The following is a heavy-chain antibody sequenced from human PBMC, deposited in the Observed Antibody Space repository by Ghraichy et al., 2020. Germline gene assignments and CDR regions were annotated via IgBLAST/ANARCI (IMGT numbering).Heavy chain of an antibody. J-gene: IGHJ3*02. CDR3: ARDIWRGGTYPDAFDI. Sequence: GGSLRLSCAASTFTFSSYTMNWVRQAPGKGLEWVSGISGSAGGTYYADSVKGRFTISRDNSKNMLYLQMNSLRVEDTAVYSCARDIWRGGTYPDAFDIWGQGTMVTVSS. V-gene: IGHV3-23*01. CDR2: ISGSAGGT. D-gene: IGHD1-26*01. CDR1: TFTFSSYT.